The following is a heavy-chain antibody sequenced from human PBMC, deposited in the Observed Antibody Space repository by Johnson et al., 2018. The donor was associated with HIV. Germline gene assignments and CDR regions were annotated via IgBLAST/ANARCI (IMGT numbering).Heavy chain of an antibody. V-gene: IGHV3-30-3*01. D-gene: IGHD5-18*01. CDR3: AKDAYTYGPDAFDI. Sequence: VQLVESGGGVVQPGRSLRLSCAASGFTFSSYAMHWVRQAPGKGLEWVAVISYDGSNKYYADSVKGRFTISRDNSKNTLYLQMNSLRAEDTAVYYCAKDAYTYGPDAFDIWGQGTMVSVSS. J-gene: IGHJ3*02. CDR1: GFTFSSYA. CDR2: ISYDGSNK.